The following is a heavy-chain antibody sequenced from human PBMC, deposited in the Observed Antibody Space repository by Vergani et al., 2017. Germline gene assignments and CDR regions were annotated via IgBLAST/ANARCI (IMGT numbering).Heavy chain of an antibody. CDR2: IIPIFGTA. Sequence: QVQLVQSGAEVKKPGSSVKVSCKASGGTFSSYAISWVRQAPGQGLEWMGGIIPIFGTANYAQKFQGRVTITADESTSTAYMELSSLRSEDTAVYYCASVVVVPAANLWHDYYYYMDVWGKGKTVVVSS. V-gene: IGHV1-69*01. J-gene: IGHJ6*03. CDR3: ASVVVVPAANLWHDYYYYMDV. CDR1: GGTFSSYA. D-gene: IGHD2-2*01.